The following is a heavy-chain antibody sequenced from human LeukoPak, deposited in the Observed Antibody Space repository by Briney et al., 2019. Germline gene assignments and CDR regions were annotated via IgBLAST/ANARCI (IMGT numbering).Heavy chain of an antibody. Sequence: PGGSLRLSCAASGFTFSSYAMHWVRQAPGKGLEWVAVISYDGSNKYYADSVKGRFTISRDTARNSLYLHMNSLRADDTAVYYCARDPTPTQLWFRGTFDYWGQGALVTVSS. CDR2: ISYDGSNK. CDR1: GFTFSSYA. V-gene: IGHV3-30-3*01. J-gene: IGHJ4*02. D-gene: IGHD5-18*01. CDR3: ARDPTPTQLWFRGTFDY.